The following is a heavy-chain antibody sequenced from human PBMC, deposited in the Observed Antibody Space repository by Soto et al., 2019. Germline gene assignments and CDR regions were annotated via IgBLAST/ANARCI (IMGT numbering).Heavy chain of an antibody. CDR1: GGSISSGGYY. CDR3: ARVEAGGIGSSSWYRGYYFDY. D-gene: IGHD6-13*01. CDR2: IYYSGST. J-gene: IGHJ4*02. Sequence: QVQLQESGPGLVKPSQTLSLTCTVSGGSISSGGYYWSWIRQHPGKGLEWIGYIYYSGSTYYNPSLKSRVTISLDTSKNQFSLKLSSVTAADTAVYYCARVEAGGIGSSSWYRGYYFDYWGQGTLVTVSS. V-gene: IGHV4-31*03.